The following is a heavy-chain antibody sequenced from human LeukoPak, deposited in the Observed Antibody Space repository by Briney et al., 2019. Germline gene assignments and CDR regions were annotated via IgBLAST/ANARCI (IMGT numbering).Heavy chain of an antibody. CDR2: ISGSGGST. CDR1: GFTFSSYA. CDR3: AKSPGTMVRGVSYFDY. D-gene: IGHD3-10*01. V-gene: IGHV3-23*01. Sequence: GGSLRLSCAASGFTFSSYAMSWVRRAPGKGLEWVSAISGSGGSTYYADSVKGRFTISRDNSKNTLYLQMNSLRAEDTAVYYCAKSPGTMVRGVSYFDYWGQGTLVTVSS. J-gene: IGHJ4*02.